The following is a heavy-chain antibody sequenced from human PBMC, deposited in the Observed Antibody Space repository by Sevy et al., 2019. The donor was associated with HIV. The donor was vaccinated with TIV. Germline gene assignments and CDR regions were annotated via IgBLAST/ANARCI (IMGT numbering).Heavy chain of an antibody. J-gene: IGHJ4*02. D-gene: IGHD3-16*02. Sequence: GGSLRLSCAASGFTFSSYWMSWVRQAPGKGLEWVANIKQDGSEKYYVHSVKGRFTISRDNAKNSLYLQMNSLRAEDTAVYYCARESSYDYVWGSYRRYGYYFDYWGQGTLVTVSS. V-gene: IGHV3-7*03. CDR1: GFTFSSYW. CDR2: IKQDGSEK. CDR3: ARESSYDYVWGSYRRYGYYFDY.